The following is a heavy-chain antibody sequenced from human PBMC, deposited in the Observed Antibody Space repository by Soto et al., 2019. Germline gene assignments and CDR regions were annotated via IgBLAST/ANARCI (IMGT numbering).Heavy chain of an antibody. CDR1: VDTVSSNSAA. CDR3: ARVQQQWLPPLGYSGMAV. D-gene: IGHD6-19*01. Sequence: SPALSLTCALPVDTVSSNSAARNWIRQSPSRGLEWLGRTYYRSKWYNDYTVSVKSRITINPDTSKTQFSLQLNSVTPEDTAVYYCARVQQQWLPPLGYSGMAVWGKGTTVPVSS. CDR2: TYYRSKWYN. J-gene: IGHJ6*04. V-gene: IGHV6-1*01.